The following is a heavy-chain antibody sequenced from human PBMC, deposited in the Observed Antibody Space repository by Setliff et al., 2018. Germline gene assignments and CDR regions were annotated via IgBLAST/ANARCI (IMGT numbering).Heavy chain of an antibody. J-gene: IGHJ3*02. CDR1: GYTFTSHY. D-gene: IGHD3-22*01. V-gene: IGHV1-46*01. CDR2: INPSSGRP. Sequence: AAVNVSYKASGYTFTSHYMHLLRQAPGLGLEGIGTINPSSGRPSYAQKFQGRVTMTRDTSTSTVYMDMSILRSEDTAVYYCARDVVPYHYEGAFDIWGQGTMVTVSS. CDR3: ARDVVPYHYEGAFDI.